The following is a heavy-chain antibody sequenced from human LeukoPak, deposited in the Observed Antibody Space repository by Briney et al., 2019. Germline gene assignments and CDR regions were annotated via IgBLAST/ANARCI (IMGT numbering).Heavy chain of an antibody. CDR3: AELGITMIVGV. V-gene: IGHV3-7*01. D-gene: IGHD3-22*01. CDR2: INEDGSQI. CDR1: GFSISRIR. J-gene: IGHJ6*04. Sequence: WGSLSLTCSASGFSISRIRMTWGRPGPGQGLEWVANINEDGSQIYYVGPVRGGFTISGDNAKNSLYLQMNSLRAEDTAVYYCAELGITMIVGVWGKGTTVTISS.